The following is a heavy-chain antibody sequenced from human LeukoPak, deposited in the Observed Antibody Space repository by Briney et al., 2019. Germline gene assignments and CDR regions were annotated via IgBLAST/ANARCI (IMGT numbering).Heavy chain of an antibody. J-gene: IGHJ5*02. CDR2: INTNTGNP. D-gene: IGHD3-3*01. CDR1: GYTFTSYA. V-gene: IGHV7-4-1*02. CDR3: ARAPISIFGVVISWFDP. Sequence: RVASVKVSCKASGYTFTSYAMNWVRQAPGQGLEWMGWINTNTGNPTYAQGFTGRFVFSLDTSVSTAYLQISSLKAEDTAVYYCARAPISIFGVVISWFDPWGQGTLVTVSS.